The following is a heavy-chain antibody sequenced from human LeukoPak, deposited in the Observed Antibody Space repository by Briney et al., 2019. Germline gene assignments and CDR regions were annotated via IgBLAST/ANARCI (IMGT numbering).Heavy chain of an antibody. Sequence: PSETLSLTCAVSGYSISSDHYWGWIRQPPGKGLEWIGSIYYSGSTYYNPSLKSRVTISVDTSKNQFSLKLSSVTAADTAVYYCARHPSATVGDYWGQGTLVTVSS. J-gene: IGHJ4*02. D-gene: IGHD4-11*01. CDR1: GYSISSDHY. CDR2: IYYSGST. CDR3: ARHPSATVGDY. V-gene: IGHV4-38-2*01.